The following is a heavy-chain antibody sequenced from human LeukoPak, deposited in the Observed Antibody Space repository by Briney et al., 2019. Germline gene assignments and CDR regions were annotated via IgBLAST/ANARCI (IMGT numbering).Heavy chain of an antibody. CDR1: GYTFTDYY. CDR2: INPSSGGT. J-gene: IGHJ4*02. D-gene: IGHD2-15*01. CDR3: ARDMGDCSGGSCYEGYFDY. V-gene: IGHV1-2*02. Sequence: GASVKVSCKASGYTFTDYYMHWVRQAPGQGLEWMGWINPSSGGTNYAQKFQGRVTVTRDTSISTAYMELRSLRSDDTAVYYCARDMGDCSGGSCYEGYFDYWGQGTLVTVSS.